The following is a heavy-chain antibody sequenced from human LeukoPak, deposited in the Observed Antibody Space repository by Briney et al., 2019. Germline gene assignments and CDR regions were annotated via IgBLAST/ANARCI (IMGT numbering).Heavy chain of an antibody. D-gene: IGHD3-22*01. Sequence: GASVKVSCKASGYTFTGYYMHWVRQAPGQGLEWMGWINPNSGGTNYAQKFQGRVTMTRDTSISTAYMELSRLRSDDTAVYYCASPPEYYDSSGYSLSHWGQGTLVTVSS. J-gene: IGHJ4*02. CDR3: ASPPEYYDSSGYSLSH. CDR2: INPNSGGT. V-gene: IGHV1-2*02. CDR1: GYTFTGYY.